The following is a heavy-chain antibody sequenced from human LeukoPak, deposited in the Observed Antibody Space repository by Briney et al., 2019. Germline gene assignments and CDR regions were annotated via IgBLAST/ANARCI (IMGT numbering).Heavy chain of an antibody. CDR1: GYTFTGYY. V-gene: IGHV1-2*02. D-gene: IGHD5-18*01. J-gene: IGHJ6*02. CDR2: INPNSGGT. CDR3: ARGVTATYGMDV. Sequence: ASVKVSCKASGYTFTGYYMHWVRQAPGQGLEWMGWINPNSGGTNYAQKFQGRVTMTRDTSISTAYMELSRLRSDDTAVYHCARGVTATYGMDVWGQGTTVTVSS.